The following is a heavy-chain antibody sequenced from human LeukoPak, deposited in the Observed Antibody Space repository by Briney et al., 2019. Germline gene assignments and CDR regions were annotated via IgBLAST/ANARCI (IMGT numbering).Heavy chain of an antibody. Sequence: ASVKVSCKASGGTFSSYAISWVRQAPGQGLEWMGGIIPIFGTANYAQKFQGRVTITADESTSTAYMELSSLRSEDTAVYYCPAEDGIRYFDWLLPDYYYYGMDVWGKGTTVTVSS. CDR2: IIPIFGTA. J-gene: IGHJ6*04. V-gene: IGHV1-69*13. CDR3: PAEDGIRYFDWLLPDYYYYGMDV. CDR1: GGTFSSYA. D-gene: IGHD3-9*01.